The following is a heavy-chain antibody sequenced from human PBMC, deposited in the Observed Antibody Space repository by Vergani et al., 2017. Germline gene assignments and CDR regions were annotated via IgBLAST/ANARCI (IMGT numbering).Heavy chain of an antibody. V-gene: IGHV4-34*01. CDR2: INHSGST. J-gene: IGHJ6*02. CDR3: ARGLTVVVVVATRGMDV. D-gene: IGHD2-15*01. CDR1: GGSFSGYY. Sequence: QVQLQQWGAGLLKPSETLSLTCAVYGGSFSGYYWSWIRQPPGKGLEWIGEINHSGSTNYNPSLKSRVTISVDTSKNQFSLKLSSVTAADTAVYYCARGLTVVVVVATRGMDVWGQGTTVTVSS.